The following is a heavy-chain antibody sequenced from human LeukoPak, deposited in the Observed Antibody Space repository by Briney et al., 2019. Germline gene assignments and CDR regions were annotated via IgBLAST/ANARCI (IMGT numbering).Heavy chain of an antibody. J-gene: IGHJ5*02. Sequence: GGSLRLSCAASGFTFSSYEMIWVRQAPGKGLEWVSYINIGGTNTHYADSVKGRFTISRDNAKKSLYLEMNNLRAEDTAVYYCATDGAGFDTWGQGVLVTVSS. CDR2: INIGGTNT. CDR3: ATDGAGFDT. CDR1: GFTFSSYE. V-gene: IGHV3-48*03.